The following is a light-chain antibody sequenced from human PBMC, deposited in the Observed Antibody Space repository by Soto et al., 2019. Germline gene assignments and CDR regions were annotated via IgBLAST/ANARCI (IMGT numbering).Light chain of an antibody. Sequence: EIVLTQSPGPLSLSPGERASLSFRASQGVSSTYLAWYQQKPVQAPMLLIYGASSSATGIPDRFIGSGSWTAFTVTISRLEPEDFAVYYCQQYGSSPYTCGKGTRLEIK. V-gene: IGKV3-20*01. CDR1: QGVSSTY. CDR2: GAS. CDR3: QQYGSSPYT. J-gene: IGKJ2*01.